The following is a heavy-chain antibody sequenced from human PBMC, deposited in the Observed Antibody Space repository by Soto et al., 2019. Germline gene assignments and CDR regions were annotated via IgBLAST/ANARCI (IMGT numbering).Heavy chain of an antibody. Sequence: PGGSLRLSCAASVFNFITYSLSLVRQAPGKGLEWVASISSSAVYIDYADSVKGRFTISRDNANNSLYLQMNSLRAEDTAVYYCATDYCSSTSCYTVFEYWGQGTMVTVSS. CDR3: ATDYCSSTSCYTVFEY. CDR1: VFNFITYS. D-gene: IGHD2-2*02. V-gene: IGHV3-21*04. J-gene: IGHJ4*02. CDR2: ISSSAVYI.